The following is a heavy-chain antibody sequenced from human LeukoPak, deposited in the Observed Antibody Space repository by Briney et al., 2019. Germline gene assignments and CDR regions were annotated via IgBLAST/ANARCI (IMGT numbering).Heavy chain of an antibody. CDR3: ARGSDCSGGSCYSYWYFDL. Sequence: PGGSLRLSCAASAFTFSSYWMHWVRQAPGKGLVWVSRINSDGSSTSYADSVKGRFPISRENAKNTLYLQMNSLRAEDTDMYYCARGSDCSGGSCYSYWYFDLWGRGTLVTVSS. CDR1: AFTFSSYW. V-gene: IGHV3-74*01. J-gene: IGHJ2*01. CDR2: INSDGSST. D-gene: IGHD2-15*01.